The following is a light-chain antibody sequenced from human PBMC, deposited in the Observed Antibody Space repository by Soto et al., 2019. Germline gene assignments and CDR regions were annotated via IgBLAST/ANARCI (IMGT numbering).Light chain of an antibody. CDR3: QHYNSYSEA. V-gene: IGKV1-16*01. Sequence: DLQMTQSPSSLSASVGDRVTINCRASQSVSNYLNWYRQLPGKAPTLLIYSTSTLQSGVPSRFSGSGSGTDFTLTISSLQPDDFATYYCQHYNSYSEAFGQGTKVDIK. CDR2: STS. CDR1: QSVSNY. J-gene: IGKJ1*01.